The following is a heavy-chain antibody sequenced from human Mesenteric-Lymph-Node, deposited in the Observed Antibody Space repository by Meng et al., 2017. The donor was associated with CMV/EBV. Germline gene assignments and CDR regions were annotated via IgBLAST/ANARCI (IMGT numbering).Heavy chain of an antibody. D-gene: IGHD2-8*02. CDR2: IYYSGST. V-gene: IGHV4-31*03. J-gene: IGHJ4*02. CDR3: ARSPKAGGLTSWGRLGAVF. CDR1: GGSISSGGYY. Sequence: SETLSLTCTVSGGSISSGGYYWSWIRQHPGKGLEWIGYIYYSGSTYYNPSLKSRVTISVDTSKNQFSLKLSSVTAADTAEYYCARSPKAGGLTSWGRLGAVFWGQGTLVTVSS.